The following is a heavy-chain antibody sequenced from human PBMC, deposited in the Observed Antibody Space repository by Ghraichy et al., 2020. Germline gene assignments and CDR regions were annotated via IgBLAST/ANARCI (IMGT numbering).Heavy chain of an antibody. CDR1: GFTFSSYS. CDR2: ISSSSSYI. CDR3: ASMRNYDSSGYYGKN. Sequence: GGSLRLSCAASGFTFSSYSMNWVRQAPGKGLEWVSSISSSSSYIYYADSVKGRFTISRDNAKNSLYLQMNSLRAEDTAVYYCASMRNYDSSGYYGKNWGQGTLVTVSS. D-gene: IGHD3-22*01. V-gene: IGHV3-21*01. J-gene: IGHJ4*02.